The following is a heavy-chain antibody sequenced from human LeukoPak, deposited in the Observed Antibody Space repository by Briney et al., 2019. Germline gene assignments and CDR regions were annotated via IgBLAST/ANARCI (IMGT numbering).Heavy chain of an antibody. V-gene: IGHV3-23*01. CDR1: GFTFSSYA. D-gene: IGHD3-10*01. J-gene: IGHJ5*02. CDR3: AKLSYGSGSLRWFDP. CDR2: ISGSGGST. Sequence: GGSLRLSCAASGFTFSSYAMSWVRQAPGKGLGWVAAISGSGGSTYYADYVKGRFTISRDNYKNTLYLQMNSLRAEDTAVYYCAKLSYGSGSLRWFDPWGQGTLVTASS.